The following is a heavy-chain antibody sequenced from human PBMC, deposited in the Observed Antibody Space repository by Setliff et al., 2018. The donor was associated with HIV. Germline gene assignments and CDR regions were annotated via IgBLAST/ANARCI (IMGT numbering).Heavy chain of an antibody. D-gene: IGHD2-15*01. CDR1: SGSVSRSDYY. CDR3: ARNPCSGGSCPDAFDI. Sequence: SETLSLTCTVSSGSVSRSDYYWGWIRQTPGKGLEWIGSIYWSGLTFYNPSLKSRVTISVDTSKNQFSLRLNSVTAADTAVYYCARNPCSGGSCPDAFDIWGQGTMVTVSS. CDR2: IYWSGLT. J-gene: IGHJ3*02. V-gene: IGHV4-39*01.